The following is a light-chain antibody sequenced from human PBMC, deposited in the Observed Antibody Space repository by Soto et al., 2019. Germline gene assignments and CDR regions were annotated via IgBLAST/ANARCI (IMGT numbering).Light chain of an antibody. Sequence: QPVLTQSPSASASLGASFKLTCTLSRGHSSYAIAWHQQRPEKGPRYLMKLNSDGSHSKGDGIPDRFSGSSSGAERYLTISSLQSEDEADYYCQTWVTGIQVFGGWTKLTVL. V-gene: IGLV4-69*01. J-gene: IGLJ2*01. CDR1: RGHSSYA. CDR2: LNSDGSH. CDR3: QTWVTGIQV.